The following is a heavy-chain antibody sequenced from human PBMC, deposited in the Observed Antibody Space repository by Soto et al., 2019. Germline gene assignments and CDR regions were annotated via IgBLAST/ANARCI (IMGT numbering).Heavy chain of an antibody. CDR3: ARRIPFGYGMDV. Sequence: EVQLVESGGGLVQPGGSLRLSCAASGFTFSSYAMHWVRQAPGKGLEYVSAITSNGGNTDYASSVKGRFTISRDNSKNTLYLQMGSLRAEDMAVYYCARRIPFGYGMDVWGQGTTLTVSS. CDR2: ITSNGGNT. CDR1: GFTFSSYA. J-gene: IGHJ6*02. D-gene: IGHD2-21*01. V-gene: IGHV3-64*01.